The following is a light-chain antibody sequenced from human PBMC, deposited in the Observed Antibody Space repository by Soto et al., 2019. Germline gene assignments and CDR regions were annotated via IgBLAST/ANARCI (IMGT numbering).Light chain of an antibody. Sequence: QSPRTQAPSVSGSPGQSFTISCAGTSNDVGSFNRVSWYQKTPGTAPKVVIYEVSNRPSGVPDRFSGSRSGSTASLTISGLQAEDEAHYYCSLYTSSGTSVFGTGTKVTVL. V-gene: IGLV2-18*01. CDR3: SLYTSSGTSV. J-gene: IGLJ1*01. CDR1: SNDVGSFNR. CDR2: EVS.